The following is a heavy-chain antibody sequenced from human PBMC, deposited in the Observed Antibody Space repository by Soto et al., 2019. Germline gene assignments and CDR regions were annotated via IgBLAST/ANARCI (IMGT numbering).Heavy chain of an antibody. D-gene: IGHD1-26*01. J-gene: IGHJ6*02. CDR2: ISTYNGDA. V-gene: IGHV1-18*01. CDR3: ARSGSVPYDYYGLDV. CDR1: GYTFSRSG. Sequence: QVQLVQSGAAVGKPGASVQVSCKTSGYTFSRSGISWVRQAPGQGLEWMGWISTYNGDANYAQKLQGRVPMTTDTSTRTAFIELGSLTSDDTAVYYCARSGSVPYDYYGLDVWGQGTMVTVSS.